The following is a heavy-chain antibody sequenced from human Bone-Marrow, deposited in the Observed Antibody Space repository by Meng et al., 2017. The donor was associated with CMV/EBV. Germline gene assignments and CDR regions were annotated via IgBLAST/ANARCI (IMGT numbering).Heavy chain of an antibody. CDR2: VSKDGSNK. J-gene: IGHJ4*02. CDR1: GFTFSNYV. V-gene: IGHV3-30*09. D-gene: IGHD3-22*01. CDR3: AREGASSGYFGYFDY. Sequence: GGSLRLSRVGSGFTFSNYVMHWVRQAPGKGLEWVAAVSKDGSNKHIADSVKGRFAVSRDNSKNTLYLQMNSLRTEDTAVYYCAREGASSGYFGYFDYWGQGTLVTVSS.